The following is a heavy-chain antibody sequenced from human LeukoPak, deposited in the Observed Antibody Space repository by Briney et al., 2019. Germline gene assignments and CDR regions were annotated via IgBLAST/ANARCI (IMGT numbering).Heavy chain of an antibody. CDR1: GGSISSYY. V-gene: IGHV4-59*08. D-gene: IGHD3-10*01. Sequence: PSETLSLTCTVSGGSISSYYWSWIRQPPGKGLEWIGYIYYSGSTNYNPSLKSRVTISVDTSKNQFSLKLSSVTAADTAVYYCARQALGSLDYWGQGTLVTVSS. J-gene: IGHJ4*02. CDR2: IYYSGST. CDR3: ARQALGSLDY.